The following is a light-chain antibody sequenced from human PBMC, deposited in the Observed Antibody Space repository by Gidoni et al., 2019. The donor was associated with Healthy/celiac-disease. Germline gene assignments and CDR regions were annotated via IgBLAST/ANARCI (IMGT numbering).Light chain of an antibody. CDR3: QQYDNLYT. CDR1: QDISNY. V-gene: IGKV1-33*01. J-gene: IGKJ2*01. Sequence: DIQMTQSPSSLSASVGDRVTITCQASQDISNYLNWYQQKPEKAPKLLIYDASNLETGVPSRFSGSGSGTDFTFTISSLQPEDIATYYWQQYDNLYTFXXXTKLEIK. CDR2: DAS.